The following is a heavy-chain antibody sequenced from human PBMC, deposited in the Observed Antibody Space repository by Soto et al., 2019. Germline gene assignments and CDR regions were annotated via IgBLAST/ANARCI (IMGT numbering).Heavy chain of an antibody. V-gene: IGHV3-23*01. D-gene: IGHD3-22*01. CDR2: NSGSGGST. Sequence: GGSLRLSCAASGFTFSSYAMSWVRQAPRKGLEWVSANSGSGGSTYYADSVKGRFTISRDNSKNTLYLQMNSLRAEDTAVYYCAKDVARCYYDSSGYHEVPHYFDYWGQGTLVTVSS. CDR3: AKDVARCYYDSSGYHEVPHYFDY. J-gene: IGHJ4*02. CDR1: GFTFSSYA.